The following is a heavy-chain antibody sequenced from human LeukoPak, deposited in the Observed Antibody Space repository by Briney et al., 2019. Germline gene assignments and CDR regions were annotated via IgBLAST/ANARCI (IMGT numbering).Heavy chain of an antibody. CDR3: ASGIAAAYLDY. CDR2: IYHSGST. D-gene: IGHD6-13*01. J-gene: IGHJ4*02. CDR1: GGSISSGGYS. V-gene: IGHV4-30-2*01. Sequence: SETLSLTCAVSGGSISSGGYSWSWIRQPPGKGLEWIGYIYHSGSTYYNPSLKSRVTISVDRSKNQFSLKLSSVTAAGTAVYYCASGIAAAYLDYWGRGTLVTVSS.